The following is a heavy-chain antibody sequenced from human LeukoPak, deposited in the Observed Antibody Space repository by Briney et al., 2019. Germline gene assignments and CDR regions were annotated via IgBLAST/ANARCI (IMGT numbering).Heavy chain of an antibody. CDR3: VRDDDY. CDR1: GGSISGYY. CDR2: IYYSGST. Sequence: SETLSLTCTVSGGSISGYYWSWIRQPPGKGPEWIGYIYYSGSTNYNPSLKSRVTISVDTSKNQFSLKLSSVTAADTAVYYCVRDDDYWGQGTLVTVSS. V-gene: IGHV4-59*01. J-gene: IGHJ4*02.